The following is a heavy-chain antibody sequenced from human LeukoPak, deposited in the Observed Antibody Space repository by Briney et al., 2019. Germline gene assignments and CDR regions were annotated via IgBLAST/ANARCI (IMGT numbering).Heavy chain of an antibody. V-gene: IGHV4-34*01. D-gene: IGHD3-22*01. CDR1: GVSFSGYY. CDR2: IKHSGST. J-gene: IGHJ4*02. CDR3: ARGETYYYDSSGYRPVPFDY. Sequence: RTSETLSPTCAVYGVSFSGYYWGWIRQPPGKGLEGIGGIKHSGSTNYNPSLKSRVSISVDTSKNQFSLKLSSVTAADTAVYYCARGETYYYDSSGYRPVPFDYWGQGTLVTVSS.